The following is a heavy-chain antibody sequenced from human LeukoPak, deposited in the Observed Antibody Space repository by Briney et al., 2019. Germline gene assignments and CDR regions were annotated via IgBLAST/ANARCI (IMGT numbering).Heavy chain of an antibody. V-gene: IGHV4-39*01. J-gene: IGHJ4*02. CDR3: ARGTYDILTGYFDY. Sequence: SETLSLTCTVSGGSISSSSYYWGWIRQPPGKGLEWIGSMYYSGSTYYNPSLKSRVTISVDTSKNQFSLKLSSVTAADTAVYYCARGTYDILTGYFDYWGQGTLVTVSS. CDR1: GGSISSSSYY. CDR2: MYYSGST. D-gene: IGHD3-9*01.